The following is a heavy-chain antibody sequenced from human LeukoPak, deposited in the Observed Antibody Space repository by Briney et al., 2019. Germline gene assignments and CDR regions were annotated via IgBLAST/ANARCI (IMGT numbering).Heavy chain of an antibody. J-gene: IGHJ5*02. V-gene: IGHV3-23*01. CDR1: GFTFNNYA. D-gene: IGHD4-17*01. CDR3: AKAAYGDYVNWFDP. Sequence: GGSLRLSCAASGFTFNNYAMSWVRQAPGKGLEWVSAISGSGGNTYYADSVKGRFTISRDNSKNTLYLQMNSLRAEDTALYYCAKAAYGDYVNWFDPWGQGTLVTVSS. CDR2: ISGSGGNT.